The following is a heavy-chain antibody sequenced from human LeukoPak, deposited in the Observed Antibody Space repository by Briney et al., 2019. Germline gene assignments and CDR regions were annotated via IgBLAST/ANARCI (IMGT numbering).Heavy chain of an antibody. J-gene: IGHJ4*02. D-gene: IGHD1-20*01. Sequence: GGSLRLSCAAAGFXFSDYYMSWIRQAPGKGLEWVSYISSSSSYTNYADSVKGRFTISRDNAKNSLYLQMNSLRAEDTAVYYCARDGYNWNQDYWGQGTLVTVSS. CDR2: ISSSSSYT. CDR1: GFXFSDYY. CDR3: ARDGYNWNQDY. V-gene: IGHV3-11*06.